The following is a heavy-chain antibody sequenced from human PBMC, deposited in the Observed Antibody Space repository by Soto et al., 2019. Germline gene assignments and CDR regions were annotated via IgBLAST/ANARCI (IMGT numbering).Heavy chain of an antibody. CDR3: ARDFWSGYYNWFDP. CDR2: INHSGST. V-gene: IGHV4-34*01. CDR1: GGSFSGYY. Sequence: PSETLSLTCAVYGGSFSGYYWSWIRQPPGKGLEWIGEINHSGSTNYNPSLKSRVTISVDTSKNQFSLKLSSVTAADTAVYYCARDFWSGYYNWFDPWGQGTLVTVSS. D-gene: IGHD3-3*01. J-gene: IGHJ5*02.